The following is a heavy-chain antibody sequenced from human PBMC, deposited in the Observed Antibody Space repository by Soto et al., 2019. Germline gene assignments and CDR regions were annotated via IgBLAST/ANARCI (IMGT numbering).Heavy chain of an antibody. Sequence: QVQLVQSGAEVKRPGASVKVSCEASGYTFTTYDINWVRQASGQGLEWMGCVNPSSGNTVYAQKFHGRVTMTRDTLISTAYMELSSLKSDDTAIYYCARASMYIWNDHWGQGTLVTVSS. CDR1: GYTFTTYD. D-gene: IGHD1-20*01. J-gene: IGHJ5*02. CDR2: VNPSSGNT. V-gene: IGHV1-8*01. CDR3: ARASMYIWNDH.